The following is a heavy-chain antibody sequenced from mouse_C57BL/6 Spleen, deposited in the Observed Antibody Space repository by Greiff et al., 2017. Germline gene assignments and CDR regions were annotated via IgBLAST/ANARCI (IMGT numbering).Heavy chain of an antibody. V-gene: IGHV1-59*01. D-gene: IGHD1-1*01. J-gene: IGHJ2*01. CDR3: AKRGTVVASDC. Sequence: VQLQQPGAELVRPGTSVKLSCKASGYTFTSYWMHWVKQRPGQGLEWIGVIDPSDSYTNYNQKFKGKATLTVDTSSSTAYMQLCSLTSEDSAVYYCAKRGTVVASDCWGQGTTLTVSS. CDR2: IDPSDSYT. CDR1: GYTFTSYW.